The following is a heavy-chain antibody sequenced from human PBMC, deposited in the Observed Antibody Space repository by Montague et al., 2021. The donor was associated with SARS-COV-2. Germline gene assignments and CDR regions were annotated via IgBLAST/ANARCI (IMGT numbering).Heavy chain of an antibody. Sequence: SLRLSCAASGFTFSSYAMHWVRQAPGKGLEWVAVISYDRSNKYYADSVKGRFTISRDNSKNTLYLQMNSLRAEDTAVYYCARDREITMVRGAPLYGMDVWDQGTTVTVSS. CDR3: ARDREITMVRGAPLYGMDV. V-gene: IGHV3-30-3*01. J-gene: IGHJ6*02. D-gene: IGHD3-10*01. CDR2: ISYDRSNK. CDR1: GFTFSSYA.